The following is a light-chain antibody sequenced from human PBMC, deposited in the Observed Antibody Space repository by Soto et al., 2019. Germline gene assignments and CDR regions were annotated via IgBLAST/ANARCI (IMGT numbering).Light chain of an antibody. CDR3: QQYYSNTLT. J-gene: IGKJ4*01. CDR1: QSVLYSSNNKNY. Sequence: DIVMTQSPDSLAVSLGERATINCKSSQSVLYSSNNKNYLAWYQQKPGQPPKLLIYWASTRESGVPYRFSGSGSGTDFTLTISSLQAEDVAVYYCQQYYSNTLTFGGGTKVEIK. CDR2: WAS. V-gene: IGKV4-1*01.